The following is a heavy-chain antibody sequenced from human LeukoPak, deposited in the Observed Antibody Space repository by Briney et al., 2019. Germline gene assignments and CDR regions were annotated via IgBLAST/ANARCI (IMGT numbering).Heavy chain of an antibody. D-gene: IGHD5-12*01. CDR1: GFNFIDYS. Sequence: QLWGSLRLSCAASGFNFIDYSMNWVRQAPGKGLEWISYIGISSGNTKYADSVKGRFTISRDKARNSLYLQMNSLRVEDTAVYYCARDHRYAFDNWGHGTLVTVSS. V-gene: IGHV3-48*01. J-gene: IGHJ4*01. CDR2: IGISSGNT. CDR3: ARDHRYAFDN.